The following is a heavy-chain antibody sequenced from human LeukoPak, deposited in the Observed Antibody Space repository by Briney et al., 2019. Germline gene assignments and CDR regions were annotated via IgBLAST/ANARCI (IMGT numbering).Heavy chain of an antibody. Sequence: SETLSLTCTVSGASLSGFQYYWGWVRQPPGKGLEWIGCIYSSGRTHYNPSLKSRVTISVDTSKNQFSLKLSSVTAADTAVYYCARVNDGDRYYYYYYMDVWGKGTTVTVSS. CDR2: IYSSGRT. CDR1: GASLSGFQYY. J-gene: IGHJ6*03. D-gene: IGHD4-17*01. V-gene: IGHV4-39*07. CDR3: ARVNDGDRYYYYYYMDV.